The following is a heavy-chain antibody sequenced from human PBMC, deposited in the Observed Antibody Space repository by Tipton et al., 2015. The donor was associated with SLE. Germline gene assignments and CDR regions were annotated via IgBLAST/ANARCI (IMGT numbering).Heavy chain of an antibody. Sequence: LRLSCTVSDGSISSSNYYWGWIRQPPGKGLEWIGHMSDSGSTNYNPSLKSRVTISVDTSKNQFSLKLSSVTAADTAVYYCARSGSYPYYYYYMDVWGKGTTVTVSS. CDR3: ARSGSYPYYYYYMDV. J-gene: IGHJ6*03. CDR1: DGSISSSNYY. CDR2: MSDSGST. V-gene: IGHV4-61*05. D-gene: IGHD1-26*01.